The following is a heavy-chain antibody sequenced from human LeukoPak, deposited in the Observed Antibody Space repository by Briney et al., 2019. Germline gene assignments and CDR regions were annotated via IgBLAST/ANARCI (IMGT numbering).Heavy chain of an antibody. V-gene: IGHV3-33*01. D-gene: IGHD4-17*01. Sequence: PGGSLILSCAASGFAFSSFGMHWVRQAPGKGLEWVAVIWYDGTNKYYADSVKGRFTISRDNSKNTLYLQMNSLRAEDTAVYYCARATVTRWFDPWGQGTLVTVSS. CDR2: IWYDGTNK. CDR3: ARATVTRWFDP. J-gene: IGHJ5*02. CDR1: GFAFSSFG.